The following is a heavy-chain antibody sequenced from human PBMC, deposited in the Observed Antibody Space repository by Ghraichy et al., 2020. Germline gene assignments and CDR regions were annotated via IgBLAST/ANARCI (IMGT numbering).Heavy chain of an antibody. Sequence: SVKVSCKASGGTFSSYTISWVRQAPGQGLEWMGRIIPILGIANYAQKFQGRVTITADKSTSTAYMELSSLRSEDTAVYYCARAPGGSSGYFDYWGQGTLVTVSS. D-gene: IGHD3-22*01. CDR3: ARAPGGSSGYFDY. CDR2: IIPILGIA. V-gene: IGHV1-69*02. CDR1: GGTFSSYT. J-gene: IGHJ4*02.